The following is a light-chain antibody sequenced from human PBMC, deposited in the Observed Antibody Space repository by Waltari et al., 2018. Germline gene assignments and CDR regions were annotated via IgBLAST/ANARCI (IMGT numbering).Light chain of an antibody. CDR1: SRSIPSNY. Sequence: NFMLTQPHSVSESPGKTVTISCTRISRSIPSNYVQWYQQRPGSSPTTVIYADNQRPSGVPDRFSGSIDSSSNSASLTISGLKTEDEADYYCQSYYSSNQVFVGGTKLTVL. J-gene: IGLJ3*02. CDR2: ADN. V-gene: IGLV6-57*01. CDR3: QSYYSSNQV.